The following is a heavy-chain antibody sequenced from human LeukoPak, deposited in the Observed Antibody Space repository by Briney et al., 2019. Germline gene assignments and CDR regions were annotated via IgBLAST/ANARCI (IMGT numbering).Heavy chain of an antibody. D-gene: IGHD2-2*01. CDR3: VKDQAELGTNWSY. V-gene: IGHV3-23*01. CDR1: GFTFNSYA. J-gene: IGHJ4*02. Sequence: PGGSLRLSCAASGFTFNSYAMSWVRQAPGKGLEWVSAISGSGGSTFYADSVKGRFTISRDNSKNTLYLQMNSLRVEDTAVYYCVKDQAELGTNWSYWGQGTLVTVSS. CDR2: ISGSGGST.